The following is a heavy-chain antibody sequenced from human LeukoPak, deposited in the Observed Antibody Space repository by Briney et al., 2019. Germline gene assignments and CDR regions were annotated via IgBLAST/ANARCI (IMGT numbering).Heavy chain of an antibody. CDR1: GGSFNPYY. J-gene: IGHJ4*02. CDR3: ARSGCSSTSCYPRYFDY. V-gene: IGHV4-59*01. Sequence: SETLSLTCTVSGGSFNPYYWIWVRQPPGKGLEWIGYIYYSGSTNYNPSLKSRVTISVDTSKNQFSLKLSSVTAADTAVYYCARSGCSSTSCYPRYFDYWGQGTLVTVSS. CDR2: IYYSGST. D-gene: IGHD2-2*01.